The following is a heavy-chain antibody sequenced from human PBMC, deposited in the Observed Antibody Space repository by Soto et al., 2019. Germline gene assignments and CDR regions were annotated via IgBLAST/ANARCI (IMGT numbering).Heavy chain of an antibody. CDR1: GGSFSGYY. J-gene: IGHJ3*02. CDR3: ARRRTRVVVTAMGAFDI. CDR2: INHSGST. V-gene: IGHV4-34*01. D-gene: IGHD2-21*02. Sequence: LWQLPETLSLTCAVYGGSFSGYYWSWIRQPPGKGLEWIGEINHSGSTNYNPSLKSRVTISVDTSKNQFSLKLSSVTAADTAVYYCARRRTRVVVTAMGAFDIWGQGTMVTVSS.